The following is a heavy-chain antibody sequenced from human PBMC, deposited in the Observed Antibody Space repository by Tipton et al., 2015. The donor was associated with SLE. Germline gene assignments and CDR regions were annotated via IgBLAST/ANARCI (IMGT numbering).Heavy chain of an antibody. V-gene: IGHV3-11*03. J-gene: IGHJ4*02. CDR2: ISSSSSNT. D-gene: IGHD2-21*02. CDR1: GFTFSDYD. Sequence: SLRLSCAASGFTFSDYDMSWIRQAPGKGLEWVSYISSSSSNTNYADSVKGRFTISRDNAKNSLYLQMNSLRAEDTAVYYCATRLVVTFVYWGQGTLVTVSS. CDR3: ATRLVVTFVY.